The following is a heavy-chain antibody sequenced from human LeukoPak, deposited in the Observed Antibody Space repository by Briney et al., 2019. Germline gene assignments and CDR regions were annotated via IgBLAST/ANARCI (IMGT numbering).Heavy chain of an antibody. Sequence: PGGSLRLSCAASGFTFSSYGMHWVRQPPGKGLEGVAVISYDGSNKYYADYVKGRFTISRDNSKNTLYLQMSSLRAEDTAVYYCAILPPNYYYFYGMDVWGQGTTVTVSS. CDR3: AILPPNYYYFYGMDV. V-gene: IGHV3-30*03. CDR2: ISYDGSNK. J-gene: IGHJ6*02. CDR1: GFTFSSYG.